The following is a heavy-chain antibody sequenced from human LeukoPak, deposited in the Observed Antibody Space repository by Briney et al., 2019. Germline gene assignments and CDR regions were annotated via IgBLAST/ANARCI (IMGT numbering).Heavy chain of an antibody. D-gene: IGHD3-9*01. Sequence: GGSLRLSCAASGFTFSSYAMSWVRQAPGKGLEWVSAISGSGGSTYYADSVKGRFTISRDNSKNTLYLQMNSLRAEDTAVYYCAKGTSDYDILTGLYYFDYWGQGTLVTVSS. CDR1: GFTFSSYA. CDR3: AKGTSDYDILTGLYYFDY. V-gene: IGHV3-23*01. J-gene: IGHJ4*02. CDR2: ISGSGGST.